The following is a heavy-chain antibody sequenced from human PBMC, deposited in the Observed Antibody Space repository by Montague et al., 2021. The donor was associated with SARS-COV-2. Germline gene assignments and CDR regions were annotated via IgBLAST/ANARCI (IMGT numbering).Heavy chain of an antibody. CDR1: GGSISSYY. Sequence: SETLSLTCTVSGGSISSYYWTWIRQPPGKGLESIGYIYHNGSTKXNPSLKSRVTISVDTSKNRFSLKLSSVSVADTAVYYCARGGGNSADYYNYTMDVWGQGTTVTVFS. CDR2: IYHNGST. J-gene: IGHJ6*02. CDR3: ARGGGNSADYYNYTMDV. V-gene: IGHV4-59*01. D-gene: IGHD4-23*01.